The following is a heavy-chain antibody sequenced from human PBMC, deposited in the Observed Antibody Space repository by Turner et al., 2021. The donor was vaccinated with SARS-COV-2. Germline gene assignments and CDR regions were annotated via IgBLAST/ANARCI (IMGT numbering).Heavy chain of an antibody. Sequence: QVHLVQSGAEVKTPGASVKVSCKTSGNIFTGAYFHWVRQAPGQGLEGMGWINPKSGDTIYGQKFQGRVTMTWDRSISTAYMEMRNLRPDDAAVYYCAREPRSNFGVFISGWFDPWGQGTVVTVSS. J-gene: IGHJ5*02. CDR2: INPKSGDT. CDR1: GNIFTGAY. D-gene: IGHD3-3*01. CDR3: AREPRSNFGVFISGWFDP. V-gene: IGHV1-2*02.